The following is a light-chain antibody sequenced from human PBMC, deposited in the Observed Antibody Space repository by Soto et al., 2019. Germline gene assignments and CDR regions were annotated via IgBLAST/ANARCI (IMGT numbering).Light chain of an antibody. V-gene: IGLV2-14*01. CDR3: SSYTSSSTYV. Sequence: QSALTQPASVSGSPGQSSTISCTGTSSDVGGYNYVSWYQQHPGKAPKLMIYDVSNWPSGVSNRFSGSKSGNTASLTISGLQAEDEADYYCSSYTSSSTYVFGTGTKLTVL. J-gene: IGLJ1*01. CDR1: SSDVGGYNY. CDR2: DVS.